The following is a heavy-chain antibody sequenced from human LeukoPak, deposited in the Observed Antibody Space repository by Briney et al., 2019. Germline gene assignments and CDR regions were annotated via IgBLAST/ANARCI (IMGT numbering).Heavy chain of an antibody. Sequence: NPSETLSLTCTVSGGSISSSSYYWGWIRQPPGKGLEWIGSIYYSGSTYYNPSLKSRVTISVDTSKNQFSLKLSSVTAADTAVYYCARSLILYDSSGYYGNWFDPWGQGTLVTVSS. J-gene: IGHJ5*02. CDR2: IYYSGST. V-gene: IGHV4-39*07. CDR3: ARSLILYDSSGYYGNWFDP. CDR1: GGSISSSSYY. D-gene: IGHD3-22*01.